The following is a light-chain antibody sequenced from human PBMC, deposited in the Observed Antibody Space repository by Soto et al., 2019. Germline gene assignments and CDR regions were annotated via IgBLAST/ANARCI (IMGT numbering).Light chain of an antibody. CDR3: QQYGVSPMYT. CDR1: QSVRDSR. V-gene: IGKV3-20*01. J-gene: IGKJ2*01. Sequence: EIVLTQSPGTLSLSPGERATLSCRASQSVRDSRLAWYQQKPGQGPRLLIYGASSRVTGIPDRFSGSGSGTPFPLTITRLEPEDFAVSYCQQYGVSPMYTFGQGTKLEVK. CDR2: GAS.